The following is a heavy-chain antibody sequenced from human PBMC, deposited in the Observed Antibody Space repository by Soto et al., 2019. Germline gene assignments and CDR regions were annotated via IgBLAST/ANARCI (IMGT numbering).Heavy chain of an antibody. J-gene: IGHJ1*01. CDR1: GFTFSSYG. V-gene: IGHV3-33*01. CDR3: ARQLELRYYGRPTPEPFQD. D-gene: IGHD1-7*01. Sequence: GGSLRLSCAASGFTFSSYGMHWVRQAPGKGLEWVAVIWYDGSNKYYADSVKGRFTISRDNSKNTLYLQMNSLRAEDTAVYYCARQLELRYYGRPTPEPFQDWGNGTQVTVSS. CDR2: IWYDGSNK.